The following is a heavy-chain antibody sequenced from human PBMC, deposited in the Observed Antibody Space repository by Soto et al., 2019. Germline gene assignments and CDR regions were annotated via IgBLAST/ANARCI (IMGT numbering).Heavy chain of an antibody. D-gene: IGHD4-17*01. Sequence: EVQLVESGGGLVQPGGSLRLSCAASGFTFSSYWMSWVRQAPGKGLEWVANIKQDGSEKYYVDSVKGRFTISRDNAKNSLYLQMNSLRAEDTAVYYSARGDTVTTRRYYYYYMDVWGKGTTVTVSS. J-gene: IGHJ6*03. CDR2: IKQDGSEK. V-gene: IGHV3-7*01. CDR1: GFTFSSYW. CDR3: ARGDTVTTRRYYYYYMDV.